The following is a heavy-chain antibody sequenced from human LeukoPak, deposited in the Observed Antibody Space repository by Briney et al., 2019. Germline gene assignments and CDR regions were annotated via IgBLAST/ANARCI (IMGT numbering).Heavy chain of an antibody. D-gene: IGHD3-22*01. J-gene: IGHJ3*02. CDR1: GGSISSGDYY. CDR2: IYYSGST. CDR3: ATHNSGYDSGNDAFDI. V-gene: IGHV4-30-4*08. Sequence: SETLSLTCTVSGGSISSGDYYWSWIRQPPGKGLEWIGYIYYSGSTYYNPSLKSRVTISVDTSKNRFSLKLSPVTAADTAVYFCATHNSGYDSGNDAFDIWGQGTMVTVSS.